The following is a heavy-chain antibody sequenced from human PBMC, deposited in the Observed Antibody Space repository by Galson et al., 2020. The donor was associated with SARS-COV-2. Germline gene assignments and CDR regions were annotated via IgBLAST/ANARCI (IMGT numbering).Heavy chain of an antibody. CDR1: GYTFTGYY. D-gene: IGHD3-3*01. J-gene: IGHJ6*02. V-gene: IGHV1-2*02. Sequence: ASVEVSCKASGYTFTGYYIHWVRQAPGQGLEWMGWINPNSGGTNYAQNFQGRVTMTRDTSINTAYMDLSRLTSDDTAIYYCARDQANILRFLEWFSIGGMDVWGQGTTVTVSS. CDR2: INPNSGGT. CDR3: ARDQANILRFLEWFSIGGMDV.